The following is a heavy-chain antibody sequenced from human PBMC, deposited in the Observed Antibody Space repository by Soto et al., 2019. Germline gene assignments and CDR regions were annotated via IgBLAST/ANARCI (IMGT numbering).Heavy chain of an antibody. CDR3: ARDHNFDQAPHRFDM. D-gene: IGHD3-9*01. CDR1: GFSFGDHW. CDR2: INQDGGEK. J-gene: IGHJ3*02. V-gene: IGHV3-7*01. Sequence: EVELVESGGGLVQPGESLRLSCVASGFSFGDHWMTWVRQPPGKGLEWVANINQDGGEKYFVDSVKGRFTMSRDNAKKSLYLQMNRLRAEDTAVYFCARDHNFDQAPHRFDMWGQGIMVTVSS.